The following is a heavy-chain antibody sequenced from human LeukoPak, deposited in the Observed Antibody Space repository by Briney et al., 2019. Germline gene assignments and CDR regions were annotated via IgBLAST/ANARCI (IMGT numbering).Heavy chain of an antibody. Sequence: PETLSLNCTVSGGSISSYYWSWIRQPPGKGLEWIGYTSYSGSTNYNPSLQSRVTMSVDTSKNQFSLKLSSVTAADTAVYYCARHHAPDTWYYYYGMDVWGQGTTVTVSS. D-gene: IGHD5-18*01. J-gene: IGHJ6*02. CDR2: TSYSGST. CDR1: GGSISSYY. V-gene: IGHV4-59*08. CDR3: ARHHAPDTWYYYYGMDV.